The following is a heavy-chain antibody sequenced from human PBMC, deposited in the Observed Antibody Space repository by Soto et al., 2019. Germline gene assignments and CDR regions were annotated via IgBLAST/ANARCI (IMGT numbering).Heavy chain of an antibody. V-gene: IGHV4-34*01. CDR2: INHSGST. Sequence: SETLSLTCAVYGGSFSGYYWSWIRQPPGKGLEWIGEINHSGSTNYNPSLKSRVTISVDTSKNKFSLKLSSVTAADTAVYYCARGAPAVRLRFPPHLLDYWGQGTLVTVSS. CDR1: GGSFSGYY. D-gene: IGHD5-12*01. J-gene: IGHJ4*02. CDR3: ARGAPAVRLRFPPHLLDY.